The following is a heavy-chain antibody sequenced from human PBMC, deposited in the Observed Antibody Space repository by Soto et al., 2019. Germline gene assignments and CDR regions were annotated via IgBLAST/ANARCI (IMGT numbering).Heavy chain of an antibody. D-gene: IGHD6-19*01. V-gene: IGHV1-2*04. Sequence: GASVKVSCKASGYTFTGDYMHWVRQAPGQGLEWMGWINPNSGGTNYAQKFQGWVTMTRDTSISTAYMELSRLRSDDTAVYYCARERTIAVAGNYYYYGMDVRGQGTTVTVSS. J-gene: IGHJ6*02. CDR1: GYTFTGDY. CDR3: ARERTIAVAGNYYYYGMDV. CDR2: INPNSGGT.